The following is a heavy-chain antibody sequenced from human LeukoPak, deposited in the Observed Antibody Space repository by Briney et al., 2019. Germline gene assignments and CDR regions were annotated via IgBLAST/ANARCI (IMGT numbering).Heavy chain of an antibody. J-gene: IGHJ4*02. D-gene: IGHD3-22*01. CDR3: ARASYDSSGYYYDY. Sequence: GASVKVSCKASGYTFTSYDINWVRQATGLGLECMGWMNPNSGNTGYAQKFQGRVTMTRNTSISTAYMELSSLRSEDTAVYYCARASYDSSGYYYDYWGQGTLVTVSS. CDR2: MNPNSGNT. CDR1: GYTFTSYD. V-gene: IGHV1-8*01.